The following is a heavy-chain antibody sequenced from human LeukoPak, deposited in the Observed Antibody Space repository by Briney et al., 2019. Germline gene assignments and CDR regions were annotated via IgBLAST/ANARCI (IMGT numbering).Heavy chain of an antibody. CDR1: GFTFSDYY. V-gene: IGHV3-11*04. Sequence: GGSLRLSCAASGFTFSDYYMTWIRQAPGKGLEWVSYISSSGSIIYYADSVKGRFIISRDNAKNSLYLQMNSLRAEDTAVYYCARHSPSSGLYVLSVLGYWGQGTLVTVSS. D-gene: IGHD6-19*01. J-gene: IGHJ4*02. CDR3: ARHSPSSGLYVLSVLGY. CDR2: ISSSGSII.